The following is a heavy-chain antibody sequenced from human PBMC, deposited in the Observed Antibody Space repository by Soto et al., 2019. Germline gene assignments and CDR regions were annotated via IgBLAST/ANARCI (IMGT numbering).Heavy chain of an antibody. D-gene: IGHD3-16*01. J-gene: IGHJ4*02. CDR3: NLGAY. CDR2: IIPVLDIA. V-gene: IGHV1-69*02. CDR1: GGTFDSYS. Sequence: QIQLVQSGAEVKEPGSSVKVSCKASGGTFDSYSLSWVRQAPGQGLEWLGRIIPVLDIANSAPEFQGRVTIVADLSKITAYMELSGLKADDTVVYYCNLGAYLGQGTLVTVSS.